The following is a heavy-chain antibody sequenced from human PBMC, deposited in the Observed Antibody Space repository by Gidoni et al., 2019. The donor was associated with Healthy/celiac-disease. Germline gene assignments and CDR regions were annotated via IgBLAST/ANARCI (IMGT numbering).Heavy chain of an antibody. CDR3: THWSYYYDSSGYKMAFDI. J-gene: IGHJ3*02. Sequence: EVQLVESGGGLVKPGGSLRLSCAASGFTFSNAWRSWVRQAPGKGLEWVGRIKSKTDGGTTDYAAPVKGRFTISRDDSKNTLYLQMNSLKTEDTAVYYCTHWSYYYDSSGYKMAFDIWGQGTMVTVSS. V-gene: IGHV3-15*01. CDR1: GFTFSNAW. D-gene: IGHD3-22*01. CDR2: IKSKTDGGTT.